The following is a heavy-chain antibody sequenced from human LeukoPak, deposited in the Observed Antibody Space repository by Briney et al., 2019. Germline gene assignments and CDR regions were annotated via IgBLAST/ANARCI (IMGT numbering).Heavy chain of an antibody. CDR3: ARDLARGYSSGYNAFDI. CDR1: GYNFNSYG. D-gene: IGHD5-18*01. V-gene: IGHV1-18*01. J-gene: IGHJ3*02. CDR2: ITAGNGNT. Sequence: ASVKVSCKASGYNFNSYGIGWVRQAPRQGLEWMGWITAGNGNTNYAQKVQGRVTMTTDTSTSTAYMELRSLRSDDTAVYFCARDLARGYSSGYNAFDIWGQGTMVTVSS.